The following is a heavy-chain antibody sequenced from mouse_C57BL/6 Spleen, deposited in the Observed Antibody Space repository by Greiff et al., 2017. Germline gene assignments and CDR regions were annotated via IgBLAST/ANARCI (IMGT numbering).Heavy chain of an antibody. CDR2: IDPEDGDT. CDR3: TTHDGYYAWFAY. D-gene: IGHD2-3*01. V-gene: IGHV14-1*01. J-gene: IGHJ3*01. CDR1: GFNIKDYY. Sequence: VHVKQSGAELVRPGASVKLSCTASGFNIKDYYMHWVKQRPEQGLEWIGRIDPEDGDTEYAPKFQGKATMTEDTSSNTAYLQLSSLTSEDTAVYYCTTHDGYYAWFAYWGQGTLVTVSA.